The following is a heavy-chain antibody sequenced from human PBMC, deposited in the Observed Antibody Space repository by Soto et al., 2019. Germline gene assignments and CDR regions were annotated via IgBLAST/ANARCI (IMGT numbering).Heavy chain of an antibody. Sequence: QVQLQQWGAGLLKPSETLSLTCAFYGGSFSGYYWSWIRQPPGKGLEWIGEINHSGSTNYNPSLKRRVTISVDTSKNQFSLKLSSVTAADTAVYYCASLIAARQRGYYYYYYMDVWGKGTTVTVSS. D-gene: IGHD6-6*01. J-gene: IGHJ6*03. V-gene: IGHV4-34*01. CDR1: GGSFSGYY. CDR2: INHSGST. CDR3: ASLIAARQRGYYYYYYMDV.